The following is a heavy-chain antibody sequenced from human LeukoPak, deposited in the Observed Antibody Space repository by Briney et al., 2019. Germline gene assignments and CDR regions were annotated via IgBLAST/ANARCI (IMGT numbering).Heavy chain of an antibody. Sequence: NPGGSLRLSCAASGFTFSSYSMNWVRQAPGKGLEWVSSISSSSSYIYYADSVKGRFTISRDNAKNSLYLQMNSLRAEDTAVYYCARVSGENTGFDYWGQGTLVTVSS. V-gene: IGHV3-21*01. J-gene: IGHJ4*02. D-gene: IGHD5-12*01. CDR1: GFTFSSYS. CDR2: ISSSSSYI. CDR3: ARVSGENTGFDY.